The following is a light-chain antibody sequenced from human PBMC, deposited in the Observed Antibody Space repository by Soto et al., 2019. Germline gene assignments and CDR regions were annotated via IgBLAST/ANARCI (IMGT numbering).Light chain of an antibody. CDR3: QQYDSSSGLT. V-gene: IGKV1-5*03. Sequence: DIQMTQSPSTLSASVGDRVTITCRASQSISDWLAWSQQKPGKAPTLLIYTASNLNSGVPSRFSGSRSGTEFTLTISSLQPDDFATYYCQQYDSSSGLTFGGGTKVEIK. CDR2: TAS. J-gene: IGKJ4*01. CDR1: QSISDW.